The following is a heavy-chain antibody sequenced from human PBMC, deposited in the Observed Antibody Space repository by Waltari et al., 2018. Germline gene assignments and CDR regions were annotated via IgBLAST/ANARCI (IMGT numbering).Heavy chain of an antibody. J-gene: IGHJ4*02. Sequence: QVQLQESGPGLVKPSETLSLTCTVSGGSISRYYWSWIRQPPGKGLEWIGYIYYSGSTNYNPSLKSRVTISVDTSKIQFSLKLSSVTAADTAVYYCARMGDCGGLDYWGQGTLVTVSS. CDR1: GGSISRYY. D-gene: IGHD2-21*01. CDR3: ARMGDCGGLDY. CDR2: IYYSGST. V-gene: IGHV4-59*01.